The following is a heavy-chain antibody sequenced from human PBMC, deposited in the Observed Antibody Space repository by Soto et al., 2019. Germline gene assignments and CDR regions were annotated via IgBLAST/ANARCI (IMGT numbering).Heavy chain of an antibody. Sequence: GVSVKVCCKDSGGRLRSYAMRWVRPDPGQGLEWMGGIIPISGTANYAQKFQGRVTTTADESTSTAYMELSSLRSEDTAVYYCARSQGSSTSLEIYYYYYYGMDVWGQGTTVTVSS. CDR1: GGRLRSYA. J-gene: IGHJ6*02. CDR3: ARSQGSSTSLEIYYYYYYGMDV. D-gene: IGHD2-2*01. CDR2: IIPISGTA. V-gene: IGHV1-69*01.